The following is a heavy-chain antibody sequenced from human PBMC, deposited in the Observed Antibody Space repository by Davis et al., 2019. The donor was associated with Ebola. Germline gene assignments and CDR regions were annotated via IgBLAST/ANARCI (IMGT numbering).Heavy chain of an antibody. J-gene: IGHJ4*02. CDR3: ARAKSSSWYVY. CDR2: ISSSGSTI. CDR1: GGSISSHY. Sequence: LSLTCTVSGGSISSHYWSWIRQAPGKGLEWVSYISSSGSTIYYADSVKGRFTISRDNAKNSLYLQMNSLRAEDTAVYYCARAKSSSWYVYWGQGTLVTVSS. D-gene: IGHD6-13*01. V-gene: IGHV3-11*04.